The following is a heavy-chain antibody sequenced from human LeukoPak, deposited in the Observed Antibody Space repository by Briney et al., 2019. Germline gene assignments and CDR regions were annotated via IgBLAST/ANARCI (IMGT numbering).Heavy chain of an antibody. CDR1: GFTFSNYK. Sequence: PGGSLRLSCAASGFTFSNYKMNWVRQAPGKGLEWVSYISSSGSPIYYADSVEGRFTISRDNAKNSLYLQMSSLRAEDTAMYYCARVYSNYDPAAMDVWGQGTTVTVSS. D-gene: IGHD4-11*01. CDR3: ARVYSNYDPAAMDV. V-gene: IGHV3-48*03. CDR2: ISSSGSPI. J-gene: IGHJ6*02.